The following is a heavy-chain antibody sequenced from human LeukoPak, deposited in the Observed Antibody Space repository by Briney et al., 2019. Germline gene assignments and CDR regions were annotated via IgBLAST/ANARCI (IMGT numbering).Heavy chain of an antibody. CDR1: GGSFSSYY. CDR3: ARGQLELSVDY. CDR2: INHSGST. J-gene: IGHJ4*02. D-gene: IGHD1-1*01. V-gene: IGHV4-34*01. Sequence: SETLSLTCAVYGGSFSSYYWSWIRQPPGKGLEWIGEINHSGSTNHNPSLKSRVTISVDTSHNQFSLKLSSVTAADTAVYYCARGQLELSVDYWGQGTLVTVSS.